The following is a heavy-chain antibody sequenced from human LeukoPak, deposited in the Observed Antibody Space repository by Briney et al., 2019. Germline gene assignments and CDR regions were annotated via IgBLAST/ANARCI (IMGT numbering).Heavy chain of an antibody. D-gene: IGHD1-26*01. CDR1: GFTLMSYS. V-gene: IGHV3-48*02. J-gene: IGHJ4*02. CDR3: AIPTGGISGNDYTYY. Sequence: GGSLRLPCADSGFTLMSYSLNRVPQAPGKGLEWVSYISGSGSTVYYADSVRGRFTISRDNAKNSLYLQMNSLRDEDTAIYYCAIPTGGISGNDYTYYWGPGTLVTVPS. CDR2: ISGSGSTV.